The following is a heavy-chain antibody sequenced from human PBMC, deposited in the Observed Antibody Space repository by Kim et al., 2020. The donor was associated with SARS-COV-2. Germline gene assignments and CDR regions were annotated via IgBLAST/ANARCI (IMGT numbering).Heavy chain of an antibody. CDR2: ISSSSYI. J-gene: IGHJ3*02. Sequence: GGSLRLSCAASGFTFSSYGMNWVRQAPGKGLEWVSSISSSSYIYYADSVKGRFTISRDNAKNSLYLQMNSLRAEDTAVYYCARGSTDAFDIWGQGTMVTVSS. CDR3: ARGSTDAFDI. V-gene: IGHV3-21*01. CDR1: GFTFSSYG.